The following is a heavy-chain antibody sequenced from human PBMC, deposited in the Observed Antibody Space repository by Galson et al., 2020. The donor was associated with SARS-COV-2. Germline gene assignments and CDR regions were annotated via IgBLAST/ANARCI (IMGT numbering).Heavy chain of an antibody. CDR2: IGTAGDT. Sequence: GESLKISCAASGFTFSSYDMHWVRQATGKGLEWVSAIGTAGDTYYPGSVKGRFTISRENAKNSLYLQMNSLRAGDTAVYYCARGLMTANYYGSGSYYPLWGQGTLVTVSS. CDR1: GFTFSSYD. V-gene: IGHV3-13*01. CDR3: ARGLMTANYYGSGSYYPL. D-gene: IGHD3-10*01. J-gene: IGHJ4*02.